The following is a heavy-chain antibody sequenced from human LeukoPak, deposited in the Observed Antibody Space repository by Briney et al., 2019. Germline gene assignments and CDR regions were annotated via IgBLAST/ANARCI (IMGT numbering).Heavy chain of an antibody. D-gene: IGHD6-19*01. CDR3: ARGAVSFDY. V-gene: IGHV4-59*01. CDR2: IYYSGST. Sequence: AETLSLTCTVSGGSISSYYWSWIRQPPGKGLEWIGYIYYSGSTKYNPSLKSRVTRPVDTSKNQFSLKLRSVTAADTAVYYCARGAVSFDYWGQGTLVTVSS. J-gene: IGHJ4*02. CDR1: GGSISSYY.